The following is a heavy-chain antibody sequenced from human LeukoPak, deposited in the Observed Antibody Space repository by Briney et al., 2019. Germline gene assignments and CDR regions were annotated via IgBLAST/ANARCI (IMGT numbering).Heavy chain of an antibody. J-gene: IGHJ3*02. CDR2: ISSGSTYI. V-gene: IGHV3-21*01. CDR3: ATSMAQDVDAFHI. Sequence: GGSLRLSCAASGFTFSTYSMNWVRQAPGKGLEWVSSISSGSTYIYYADSVKGRFTISRDNAKNSLYLQMNNLRAEDTAMFYCATSMAQDVDAFHIWGQGTMVTVSS. CDR1: GFTFSTYS. D-gene: IGHD2-21*01.